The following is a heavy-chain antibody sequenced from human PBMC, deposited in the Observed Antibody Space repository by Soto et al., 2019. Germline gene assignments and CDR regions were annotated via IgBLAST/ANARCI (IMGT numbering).Heavy chain of an antibody. CDR3: ASLGYCSSTSCYYFDY. D-gene: IGHD2-2*01. Sequence: QVQLVQSGAEVKKPGSSVKVSCKASGGTFSSYAISWVRQAPGQGLEWMGGIIPIFGTAYYAQKFQGRVTITADESTSTAYMELSSLRSEDTAVYYCASLGYCSSTSCYYFDYWGQGTLVTVSS. CDR2: IIPIFGTA. V-gene: IGHV1-69*01. J-gene: IGHJ4*02. CDR1: GGTFSSYA.